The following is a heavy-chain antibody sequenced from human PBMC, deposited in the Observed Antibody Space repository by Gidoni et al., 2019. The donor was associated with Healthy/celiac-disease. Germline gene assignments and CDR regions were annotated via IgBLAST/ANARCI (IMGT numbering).Heavy chain of an antibody. Sequence: EVQLLESGGGLVQPGGSLRLSCAASGFTFSSYAMSWVRPAPGKGLGWVSAISGRGGSTYYADSGKGRFTISRDNSKNTLYLQMNSRRAEDTAVYYCAKFAEWELLPYFDYWGQGTLVTVSS. CDR3: AKFAEWELLPYFDY. CDR1: GFTFSSYA. CDR2: ISGRGGST. V-gene: IGHV3-23*01. D-gene: IGHD1-26*01. J-gene: IGHJ4*02.